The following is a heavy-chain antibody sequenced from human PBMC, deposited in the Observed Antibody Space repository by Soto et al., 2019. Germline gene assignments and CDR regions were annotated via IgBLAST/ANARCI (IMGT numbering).Heavy chain of an antibody. CDR1: GFTFSSYA. CDR2: IGASGAGT. Sequence: QLLESGGGLVQPGGSLRLSCAASGFTFSSYAMSWVRQAPGKGLEWVSAIGASGAGTYYADSVKGRFTISRDNSKNTLHLQNNSLRAEDTAVYYCALSKTGSYFDYWGQGTLVTVSS. V-gene: IGHV3-23*01. CDR3: ALSKTGSYFDY. D-gene: IGHD1-26*01. J-gene: IGHJ4*02.